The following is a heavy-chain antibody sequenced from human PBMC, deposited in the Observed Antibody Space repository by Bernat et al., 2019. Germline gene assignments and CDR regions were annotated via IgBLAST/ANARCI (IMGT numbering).Heavy chain of an antibody. CDR3: AREGGVLWFGELRGVVAFDI. CDR2: INPSGGST. Sequence: QVQLVQSGAEVKKPGASVKVSCKASGYTFTSYYMHWVRQAPGQGLEWMGIINPSGGSTSYAQKFQGRVTMTRDTSTSTVYMELSSLRSEDTAVYYCAREGGVLWFGELRGVVAFDIWGQGTMVTVSS. CDR1: GYTFTSYY. J-gene: IGHJ3*02. D-gene: IGHD3-10*01. V-gene: IGHV1-46*03.